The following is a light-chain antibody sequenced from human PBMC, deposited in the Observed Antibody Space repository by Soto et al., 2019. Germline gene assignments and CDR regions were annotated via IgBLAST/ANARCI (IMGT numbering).Light chain of an antibody. CDR1: QSVSSSY. J-gene: IGKJ5*01. Sequence: EIVLTQSPGTLSLSPGERATLSCRVSQSVSSSYLAWYQQKPGQAPRLLIYGASSRATGIPDRFSGSGSGTDFTLTISRLEPEDVAVYYCQQYYSTPITFGQGTRLEIK. CDR2: GAS. CDR3: QQYYSTPIT. V-gene: IGKV3-20*01.